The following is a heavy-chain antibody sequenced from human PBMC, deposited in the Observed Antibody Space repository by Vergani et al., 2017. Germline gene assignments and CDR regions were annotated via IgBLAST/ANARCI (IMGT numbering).Heavy chain of an antibody. J-gene: IGHJ4*02. Sequence: QVQLQQWGAGLLKPSETLSLTCAVYGGSFSGYYWSWTRQHPGKGLEWIGYIYYSGSTYYNPSLKSRVTISVDTSKNQFSLKLSSVTAADTAVYYCARGTAGYYGSGRDFDYWGQGTLVTVSS. D-gene: IGHD3-10*01. CDR3: ARGTAGYYGSGRDFDY. CDR2: IYYSGST. CDR1: GGSFSGYY. V-gene: IGHV4-34*01.